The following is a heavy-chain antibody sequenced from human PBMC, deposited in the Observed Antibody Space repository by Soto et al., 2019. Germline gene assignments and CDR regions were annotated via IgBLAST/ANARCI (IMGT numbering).Heavy chain of an antibody. V-gene: IGHV3-23*01. CDR3: AKDEHYYDSSGYSFDY. CDR1: GFTFSSYA. CDR2: ISGSGGST. J-gene: IGHJ4*02. Sequence: PGGSLRLSCAASGFTFSSYAMSWVRQAPGKGLEWVSAISGSGGSTYYADSVKGRFTISRDNSKNTLYLQMNSLRAEDTAVYYCAKDEHYYDSSGYSFDYWGQGTLVTVSS. D-gene: IGHD3-22*01.